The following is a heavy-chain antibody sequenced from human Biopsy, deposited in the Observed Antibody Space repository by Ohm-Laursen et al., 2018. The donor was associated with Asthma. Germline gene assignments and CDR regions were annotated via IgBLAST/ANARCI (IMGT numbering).Heavy chain of an antibody. CDR1: GFTVSRDH. CDR3: ARGDSSNWSHYYFDY. CDR2: IYSGGTS. V-gene: IGHV3-53*01. Sequence: GSLRLSCTAPGFTVSRDHMFWVRQAPGKGLEWVSVIYSGGTSHTADSVRGRFTISRDFSKNTLHLQMHSLRVEDTAVYYCARGDSSNWSHYYFDYWDQGTLVTVSS. D-gene: IGHD3-22*01. J-gene: IGHJ4*02.